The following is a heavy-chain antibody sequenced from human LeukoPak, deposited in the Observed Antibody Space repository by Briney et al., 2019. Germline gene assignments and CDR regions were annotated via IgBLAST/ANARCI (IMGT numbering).Heavy chain of an antibody. Sequence: GRSLRLSCAASGFTFSSYGMHWVRQAPGKGLEWVAVIWYDGSNKYYADSVKGRFTISRDNSKNTLYLQMNSLRAEDTAVYYCARGTWFGAPVAFDIWGQGTMVTVSS. J-gene: IGHJ3*02. CDR1: GFTFSSYG. CDR2: IWYDGSNK. D-gene: IGHD3-10*01. V-gene: IGHV3-33*01. CDR3: ARGTWFGAPVAFDI.